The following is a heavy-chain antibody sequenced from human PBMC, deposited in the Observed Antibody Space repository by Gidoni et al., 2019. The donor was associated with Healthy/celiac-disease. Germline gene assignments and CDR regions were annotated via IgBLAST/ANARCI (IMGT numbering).Heavy chain of an antibody. V-gene: IGHV4-39*01. CDR1: GGSISIRRYY. CDR2: IYYSGST. Sequence: QLQLQESGPGLVKPSETLSLTCTVSGGSISIRRYYWGWIRQPPGKGLEWIGSIYYSGSTYYKPSHKSRVTISVDTSKNQFSLKLSSVTAEDTAVYYCARTMTTVTTVEYNWFDPWGQGTLVTVSS. J-gene: IGHJ5*02. D-gene: IGHD4-17*01. CDR3: ARTMTTVTTVEYNWFDP.